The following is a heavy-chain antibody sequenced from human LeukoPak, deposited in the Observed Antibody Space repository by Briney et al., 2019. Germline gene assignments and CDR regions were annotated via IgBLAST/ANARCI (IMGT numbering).Heavy chain of an antibody. CDR2: ISYDGSNK. J-gene: IGHJ6*02. V-gene: IGHV3-30*18. CDR3: AKDLWFGEISYYGMDV. Sequence: PGGSLRLSCAASGFTFSSYGMHWVRQAPGKGLEWVAVISYDGSNKYYADSVKGRFTISRDNSKNTLYLQMNSLRAEDTAVYYCAKDLWFGEISYYGMDVWGQGTTVTVSS. D-gene: IGHD3-10*01. CDR1: GFTFSSYG.